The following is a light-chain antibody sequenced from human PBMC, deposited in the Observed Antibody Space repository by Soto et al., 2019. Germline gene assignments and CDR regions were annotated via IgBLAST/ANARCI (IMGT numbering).Light chain of an antibody. J-gene: IGKJ3*01. V-gene: IGKV3-15*01. CDR2: GAS. CDR3: QQYNNWPF. Sequence: EIVMTQSPATLSVSPGERATLSCRASQSVSSNLAWYQQKPGQAPRLLIYGASTRATGISARFSGSGSGTEFTLTISSLQSEDFAVYYCQQYNNWPFFGPGTKVDIK. CDR1: QSVSSN.